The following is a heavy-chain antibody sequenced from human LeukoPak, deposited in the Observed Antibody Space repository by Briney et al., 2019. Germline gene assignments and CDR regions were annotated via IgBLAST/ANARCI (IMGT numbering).Heavy chain of an antibody. D-gene: IGHD2-8*01. CDR2: IYYSGST. V-gene: IGHV4-61*05. J-gene: IGHJ5*02. CDR3: ARGGCTNGVCYLLGRFDP. Sequence: SETLSLTCTVSGGSISSSSYYWGWIRQPPGKGLEWIGYIYYSGSTNYNPSLKSRVTISVDTSKNQFSLKLSSVTAADTAVYYCARGGCTNGVCYLLGRFDPWGQGTLVTVSS. CDR1: GGSISSSSYY.